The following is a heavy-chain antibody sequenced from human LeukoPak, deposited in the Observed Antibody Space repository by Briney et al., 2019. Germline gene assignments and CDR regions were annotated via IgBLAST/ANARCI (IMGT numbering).Heavy chain of an antibody. V-gene: IGHV3-43D*03. Sequence: GGSLRLSCAASGFSFDDYAMHWVRQAPGKGLEWVSLITWDGGSTYYADSVKGRFTISRDNSKNSLYLQMNSLRAEDTALYYCAKDGNSGTLIDYWGQGTLVTVSS. CDR2: ITWDGGST. J-gene: IGHJ4*02. D-gene: IGHD1-26*01. CDR3: AKDGNSGTLIDY. CDR1: GFSFDDYA.